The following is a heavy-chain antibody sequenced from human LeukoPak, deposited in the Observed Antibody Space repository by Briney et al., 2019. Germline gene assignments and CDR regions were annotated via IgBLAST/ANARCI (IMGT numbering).Heavy chain of an antibody. CDR3: ARDTSRKRYYYGSGNFDY. V-gene: IGHV1-2*02. J-gene: IGHJ4*02. D-gene: IGHD3-10*01. Sequence: ASVKVSCKASGYTFTGYYMHWVRQAPGQGLEWMGWINPNSGGTNYAQKFQGRVTMTRDTSISTAYMELSRLRSDDTAVYYCARDTSRKRYYYGSGNFDYWGQGTLVTVSS. CDR2: INPNSGGT. CDR1: GYTFTGYY.